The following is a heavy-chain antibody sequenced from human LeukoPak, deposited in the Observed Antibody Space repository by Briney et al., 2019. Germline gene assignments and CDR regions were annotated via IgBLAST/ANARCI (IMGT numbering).Heavy chain of an antibody. CDR2: ITSGTTYI. Sequence: GGSLRLSCAASGFTFSDYNMNWVRQSPEKGLEWVSSITSGTTYIYYADSVRGRFTLSRDNAKNSLYLQMNSLTAEDTATYYCVRDRSYGSQYYYYIDVWGRGTTVTVSS. D-gene: IGHD4-17*01. V-gene: IGHV3-21*01. CDR1: GFTFSDYN. J-gene: IGHJ6*03. CDR3: VRDRSYGSQYYYYIDV.